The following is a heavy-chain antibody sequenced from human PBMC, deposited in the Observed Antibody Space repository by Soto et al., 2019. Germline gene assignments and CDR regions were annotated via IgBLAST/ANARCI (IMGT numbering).Heavy chain of an antibody. Sequence: ESGGGVVQPGRSLRLSCAASGFTFSSYAMHWVRQAPGKGLEWVAVISYDGSNKYYADSVKGRFTISRDNSKNTLYLQMNSLRAEDTAVYYCAREYYYDSSGYYSLNYWGQGTLVTVSS. CDR2: ISYDGSNK. CDR3: AREYYYDSSGYYSLNY. D-gene: IGHD3-22*01. J-gene: IGHJ4*02. V-gene: IGHV3-30-3*01. CDR1: GFTFSSYA.